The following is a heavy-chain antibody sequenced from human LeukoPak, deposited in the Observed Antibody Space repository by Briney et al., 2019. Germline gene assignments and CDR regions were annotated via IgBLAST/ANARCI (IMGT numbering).Heavy chain of an antibody. D-gene: IGHD3-22*01. CDR3: ARVSRYYDSSGPTPFDY. CDR1: GYTFTSYY. CDR2: INPSGGST. V-gene: IGHV1-46*01. Sequence: GASVKVSCKASGYTFTSYYMHWVRQAPGQGLEWMGIINPSGGSTSYAQKFQGRVTMTRDMSTSTVYMELSSLRSEDTAVYYCARVSRYYDSSGPTPFDYWGQGTLVTVSS. J-gene: IGHJ4*02.